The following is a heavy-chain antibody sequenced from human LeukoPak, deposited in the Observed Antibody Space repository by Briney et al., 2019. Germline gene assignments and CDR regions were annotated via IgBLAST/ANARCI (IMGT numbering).Heavy chain of an antibody. V-gene: IGHV1-58*02. CDR2: IVVGSGNT. CDR1: GSTFTSST. CDR3: AAAPVWFGELLSRY. D-gene: IGHD3-10*01. Sequence: SVKVSCKASGSTFTSSTMQWVRQARGQRLEWIGWIVVGSGNTNYAQKFQERVTITRDMSTSTAYMELSSLRSEDTAVYYCAAAPVWFGELLSRYWGQGTLVTVSS. J-gene: IGHJ4*02.